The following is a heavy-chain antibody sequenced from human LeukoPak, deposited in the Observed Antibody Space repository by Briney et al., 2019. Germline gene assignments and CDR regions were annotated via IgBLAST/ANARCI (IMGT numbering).Heavy chain of an antibody. V-gene: IGHV4-38-2*02. CDR3: ASPSRGDGYSLAFDY. CDR2: IYHSGST. Sequence: SETLSLTCTVSGYSISSGYYWGWIRQPPGKGLEWIGSIYHSGSTYYNPSLKSRVTISVDTSKNQFSLKLSSVTAADTAVYYCASPSRGDGYSLAFDYWGQGTLVTVSS. CDR1: GYSISSGYY. J-gene: IGHJ4*02. D-gene: IGHD5-24*01.